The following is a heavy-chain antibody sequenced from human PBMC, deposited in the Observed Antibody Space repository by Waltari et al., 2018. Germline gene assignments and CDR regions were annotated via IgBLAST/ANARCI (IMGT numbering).Heavy chain of an antibody. Sequence: EVRVVESGGGLVPPGGSLRLSCAVSGFTFSSYWMTWVRQAPGKGLEWVGNISPDGGEQYYVESVTGRFTIYRDNGKYSVLLQMDGLRVEDTAVYYCARERGLYCSSGSCYSDYWGQGARVTVSS. D-gene: IGHD2-15*01. CDR2: ISPDGGEQ. CDR3: ARERGLYCSSGSCYSDY. CDR1: GFTFSSYW. V-gene: IGHV3-7*01. J-gene: IGHJ4*02.